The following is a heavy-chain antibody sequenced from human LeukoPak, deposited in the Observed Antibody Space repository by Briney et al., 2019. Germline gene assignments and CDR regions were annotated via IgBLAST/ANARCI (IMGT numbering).Heavy chain of an antibody. J-gene: IGHJ5*02. CDR2: IYPGDSDT. V-gene: IGHV5-51*01. CDR1: GYNFTIYW. CDR3: AIFDFLFGEIDNWFDP. D-gene: IGHD3-16*01. Sequence: GESLKISCKGSGYNFTIYWIGWVRQMPGKGLEWMGIIYPGDSDTRYSPSFQGQVTISADKSISTAYLQWSSLKASDTAMYYCAIFDFLFGEIDNWFDPWGQGTQVTDSS.